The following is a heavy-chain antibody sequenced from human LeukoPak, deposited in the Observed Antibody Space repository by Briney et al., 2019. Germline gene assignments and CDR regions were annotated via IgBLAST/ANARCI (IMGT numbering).Heavy chain of an antibody. J-gene: IGHJ4*02. V-gene: IGHV4-61*02. CDR3: ARDRRDGYNSVFDY. Sequence: QSSETLSLTCTVSGGSISSGSYYWSWIRQPAGKGLEWIGRIYTSGSTNYNPSLKSRVTISVDTSKNQFSLKLSSVTAADTAVYYCARDRRDGYNSVFDYWGQGTLVTVSS. CDR1: GGSISSGSYY. CDR2: IYTSGST. D-gene: IGHD5-24*01.